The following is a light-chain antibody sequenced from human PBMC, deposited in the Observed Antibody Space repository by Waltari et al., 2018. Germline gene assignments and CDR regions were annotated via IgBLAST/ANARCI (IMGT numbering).Light chain of an antibody. CDR3: SSYTSSSVYV. V-gene: IGLV2-14*01. CDR2: DVS. J-gene: IGLJ1*01. Sequence: QSALTQPASVSGSPGQSITISCTGTSSDVGGYNYVSWYQQHPGKAPKLIIYDVSKRPSGVSNRFSGSKSGNTSSLTISGLQAEDEADYYCSSYTSSSVYVFGTGTKVTVL. CDR1: SSDVGGYNY.